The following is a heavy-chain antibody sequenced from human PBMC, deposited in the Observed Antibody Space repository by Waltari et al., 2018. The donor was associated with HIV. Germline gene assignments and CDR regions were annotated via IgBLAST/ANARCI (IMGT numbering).Heavy chain of an antibody. CDR3: ARERDGSSGYYYARGAFDI. Sequence: QVQLQESGPALVKPSGTLSLTCAVSGGSISSSNWWSWVRQPPGKGLEWIGEIYHSGSTNYNPSLKSRVTISVDKSKNQFSLKLSSVTAADTAVYYCARERDGSSGYYYARGAFDIWGQGTMVTVSS. J-gene: IGHJ3*02. V-gene: IGHV4-4*02. CDR2: IYHSGST. D-gene: IGHD3-22*01. CDR1: GGSISSSNW.